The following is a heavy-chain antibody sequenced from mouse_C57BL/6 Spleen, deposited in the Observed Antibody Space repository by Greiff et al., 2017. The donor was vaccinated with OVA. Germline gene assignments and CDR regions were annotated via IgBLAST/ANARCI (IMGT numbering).Heavy chain of an antibody. CDR1: GYTFTGYW. CDR3: ARDYYYGSSYYWYFDV. J-gene: IGHJ1*03. CDR2: ILPGSGST. D-gene: IGHD1-1*01. V-gene: IGHV1-9*01. Sequence: QVQLQQSGAELMKPGASVTLSCKATGYTFTGYWIEWVKQRPGHGLEWIGEILPGSGSTNYNEKFKGKATFTAHTSSNTAYMQLSSLTTEDSAIYYGARDYYYGSSYYWYFDVWGTGTTVTVSS.